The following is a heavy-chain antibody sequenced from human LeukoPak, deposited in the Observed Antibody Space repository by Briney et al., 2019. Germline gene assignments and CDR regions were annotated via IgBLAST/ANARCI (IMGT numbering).Heavy chain of an antibody. CDR1: GGSFSGYY. CDR2: INHSGST. Sequence: PSETLSLTCAVYGGSFSGYYWSWIRQPPGKGLEWIGEINHSGSTNYNPSLKSRVTISVDTSKNQFSLKLSSVTAADTAVYYRARDAFYYDSTLKPDYYFDYWGQGTLVTVSS. CDR3: ARDAFYYDSTLKPDYYFDY. D-gene: IGHD3-22*01. J-gene: IGHJ4*02. V-gene: IGHV4-34*01.